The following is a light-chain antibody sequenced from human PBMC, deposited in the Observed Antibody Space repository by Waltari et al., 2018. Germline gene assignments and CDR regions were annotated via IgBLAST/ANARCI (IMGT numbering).Light chain of an antibody. CDR2: KTS. J-gene: IGKJ4*01. CDR3: HQYNSYSPLT. CDR1: QTIDNN. V-gene: IGKV1-5*03. Sequence: DIQMTQSPSTLSASVGDRVTITCRASQTIDNNLAWYQQKPGKAPKVLIYKTSNLQTGVPSRFSGSGSGTEFTLSISSLQPDDFATYYCHQYNSYSPLTFGGGTKVDIK.